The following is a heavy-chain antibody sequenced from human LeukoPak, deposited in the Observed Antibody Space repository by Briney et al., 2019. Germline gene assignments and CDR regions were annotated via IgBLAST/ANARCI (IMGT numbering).Heavy chain of an antibody. Sequence: SETLSLTCAVSGDSISSSNSTWWSWVPQSPGTGLEWIGEIYQTGDTYYNPSLKSRVTISGDKSKNQLSLRLTSVTAADTAIYYCAGQGHIGYTYGYWGQGTLVTVSS. CDR1: GDSISSSNSTW. CDR3: AGQGHIGYTYGY. V-gene: IGHV4-4*02. D-gene: IGHD5-18*01. CDR2: IYQTGDT. J-gene: IGHJ4*02.